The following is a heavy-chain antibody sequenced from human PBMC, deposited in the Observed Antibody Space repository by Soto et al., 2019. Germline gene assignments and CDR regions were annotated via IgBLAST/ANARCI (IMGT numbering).Heavy chain of an antibody. CDR1: NFSIRRLSY. D-gene: IGHD3-22*01. CDR3: ARDRIVTKPPAPYYLYYGGGV. V-gene: IGHV4-38-2*02. Sequence: EILSLTCGLANFSIRRLSYWAWIRQHPEKGLEWIASVYHTGNTYFNPSLKSRVTISVDTSKNQFSLRLRSVTAADTAIYYCARDRIVTKPPAPYYLYYGGGVWGQGTTVTVS. CDR2: VYHTGNT. J-gene: IGHJ6*02.